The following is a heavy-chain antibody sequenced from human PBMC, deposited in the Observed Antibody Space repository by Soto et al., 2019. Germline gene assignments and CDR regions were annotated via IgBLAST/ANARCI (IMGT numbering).Heavy chain of an antibody. V-gene: IGHV4-61*08. Sequence: SETLSLTCAVSGGSISSGGYSWCWIRQPPGKGLEWIGYIYNIGSTNYNPSLRSRVTMSIDTSQEQFSLKLSSVTAADTAMYYCARQVETASSPIYYFDFWGQGILVTVSS. J-gene: IGHJ4*02. D-gene: IGHD2-21*02. CDR1: GGSISSGGYS. CDR2: IYNIGST. CDR3: ARQVETASSPIYYFDF.